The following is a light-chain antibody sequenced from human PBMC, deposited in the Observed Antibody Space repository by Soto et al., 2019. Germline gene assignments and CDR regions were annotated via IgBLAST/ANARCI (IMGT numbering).Light chain of an antibody. CDR3: QQYNSYPST. CDR1: QGISSA. V-gene: IGKV1-13*02. Sequence: AIQLTQSPSSLSASAGDRVTITCRASQGISSALAWYQQKPGKAHKLLIYDASRLESGVPSSFSGSGSGTDFPRTISGLQPEDVATYYCQQYNSYPSTFGQGPRLE. J-gene: IGKJ5*01. CDR2: DAS.